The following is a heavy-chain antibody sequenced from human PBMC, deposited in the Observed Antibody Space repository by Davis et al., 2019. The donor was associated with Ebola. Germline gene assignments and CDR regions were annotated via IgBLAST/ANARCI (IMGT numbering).Heavy chain of an antibody. CDR3: ARSGGISRFDP. Sequence: MPGGSLRLSCAVYGGSFSGYYWSWIRQPPGKGLEWIGEINHSGSTNYNPSLKSRVTISVDTSKNQFSLKLSSVTAADTAVYYCARSGGISRFDPWGQGTLVTVSS. CDR2: INHSGST. V-gene: IGHV4-34*01. J-gene: IGHJ5*02. D-gene: IGHD2-15*01. CDR1: GGSFSGYY.